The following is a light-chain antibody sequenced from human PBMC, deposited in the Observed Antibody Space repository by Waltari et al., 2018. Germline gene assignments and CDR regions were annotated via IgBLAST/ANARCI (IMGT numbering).Light chain of an antibody. CDR2: RAS. CDR1: QSISDW. J-gene: IGKJ1*01. Sequence: DIQMTQSPSTLSASVGDRVTITFRASQSISDWLAWYQQKPGKAPNLLIYRASSVESGVPSRFSGSGSGTEFTLTISSLQPDDFATYYCQEYHTYRTFGQGTKVEIK. CDR3: QEYHTYRT. V-gene: IGKV1-5*03.